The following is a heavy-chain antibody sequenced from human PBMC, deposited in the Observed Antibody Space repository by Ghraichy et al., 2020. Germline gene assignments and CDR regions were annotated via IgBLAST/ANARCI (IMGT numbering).Heavy chain of an antibody. V-gene: IGHV4-39*01. D-gene: IGHD6-6*01. Sequence: SETLSLTCTVSGGSISSSSYYWGWIRQPPGKGLEWIGSIYYSGSTYYNPSLKSRVTISVDTSKNQFSLKLSSVTAADTAVYYCVRVQAGSAARLRLDYWGQGTLVTVSS. CDR1: GGSISSSSYY. J-gene: IGHJ4*02. CDR3: VRVQAGSAARLRLDY. CDR2: IYYSGST.